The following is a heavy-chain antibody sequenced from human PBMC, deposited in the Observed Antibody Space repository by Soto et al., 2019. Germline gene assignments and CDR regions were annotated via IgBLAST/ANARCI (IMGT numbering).Heavy chain of an antibody. CDR1: GYTFTSYA. V-gene: IGHV1-3*01. CDR2: INAGNGNT. Sequence: ASAKVSCKASGYTFTSYAMHWVRQAPGQRLEWMGWINAGNGNTKYSQKFQGRVTITRDTSASTAYMELSSLRSEDTAVYYCARGIKLPNLLAYWGQGTLVPVSP. CDR3: ARGIKLPNLLAY. D-gene: IGHD1-20*01. J-gene: IGHJ4*02.